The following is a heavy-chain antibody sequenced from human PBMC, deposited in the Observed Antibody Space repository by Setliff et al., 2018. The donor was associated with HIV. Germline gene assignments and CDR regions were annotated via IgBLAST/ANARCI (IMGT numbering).Heavy chain of an antibody. V-gene: IGHV3-33*01. Sequence: PGGSLRLSCTASGFTFSSYGMHWVRQAPGKGLEWVAVIWFDGSSKYYADSLQGRFTISRDDSKNSVYLQMNTLGAEDTAVYYCARGQFRLRPDSLDLWGQGTLVTVSS. CDR1: GFTFSSYG. D-gene: IGHD2-21*01. CDR2: IWFDGSSK. CDR3: ARGQFRLRPDSLDL. J-gene: IGHJ4*03.